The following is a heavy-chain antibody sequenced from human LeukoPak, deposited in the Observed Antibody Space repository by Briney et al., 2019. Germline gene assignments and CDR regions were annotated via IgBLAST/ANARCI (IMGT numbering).Heavy chain of an antibody. CDR1: GGSFSGYY. D-gene: IGHD3-10*01. Sequence: SETLSLTCAVYGGSFSGYYWSWIRQPPGKGLEWIGEINHSGSTNYNPSLKSRVTMSVDTSKNQFSLKLSSVTAADTAVYYCAREMYGLGSDFDYWGQGTLVTVSS. J-gene: IGHJ4*02. CDR3: AREMYGLGSDFDY. V-gene: IGHV4-34*01. CDR2: INHSGST.